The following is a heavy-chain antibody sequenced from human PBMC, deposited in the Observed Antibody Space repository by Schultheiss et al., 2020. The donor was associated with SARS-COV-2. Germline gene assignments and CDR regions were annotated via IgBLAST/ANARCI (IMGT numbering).Heavy chain of an antibody. J-gene: IGHJ4*02. Sequence: SETLSLTCTVSGGSISSGDYYWSWIRQPPGKGLEWIGYIYYSGSTYYNPSLKSRVTISVDTSKNQFSLKLSSVTAADTAVYYCARAAHNWNGPDYWGQGTLVTVSS. CDR2: IYYSGST. CDR1: GGSISSGDYY. CDR3: ARAAHNWNGPDY. D-gene: IGHD1-20*01. V-gene: IGHV4-30-4*01.